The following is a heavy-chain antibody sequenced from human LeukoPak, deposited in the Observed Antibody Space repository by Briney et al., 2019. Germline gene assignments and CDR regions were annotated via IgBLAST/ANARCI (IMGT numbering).Heavy chain of an antibody. D-gene: IGHD3-3*01. CDR3: ARASDFWSGYYTAVTYFDY. V-gene: IGHV4-34*01. Sequence: KPSETLSLTCAVYGGSFSGYYWSWIRQPPGKGLEWIGQINHSGSTNYNPSLKSRVTISVDTSKNQFSLKLSSVTAADTAVYYCARASDFWSGYYTAVTYFDYWGQGTLVTVSS. J-gene: IGHJ4*02. CDR1: GGSFSGYY. CDR2: INHSGST.